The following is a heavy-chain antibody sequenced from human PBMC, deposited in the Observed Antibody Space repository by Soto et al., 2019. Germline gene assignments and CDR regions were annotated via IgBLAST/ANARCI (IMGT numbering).Heavy chain of an antibody. Sequence: EVQLVESGGGLVKPGGSLRLSCSASGLIFSTFGMNWVRQAPGKGLEWVSSIDSTGAYIDYADSVTGRLTITRDNARDSLYLQMNSLRVEETAIYYCATDGSAGAVRDVWGQGTTVTVSS. CDR1: GLIFSTFG. V-gene: IGHV3-21*01. J-gene: IGHJ6*02. CDR3: ATDGSAGAVRDV. CDR2: IDSTGAYI. D-gene: IGHD6-13*01.